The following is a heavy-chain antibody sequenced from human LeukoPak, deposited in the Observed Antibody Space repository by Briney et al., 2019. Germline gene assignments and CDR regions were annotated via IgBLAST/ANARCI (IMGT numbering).Heavy chain of an antibody. J-gene: IGHJ4*02. CDR3: ATLGATSFDY. D-gene: IGHD1-26*01. V-gene: IGHV1-2*02. CDR2: IVPHSGGT. CDR1: GYTFSDYY. Sequence: ASVKVSCKTSGYTFSDYYIHWVRQAPGQGREWMGWIVPHSGGTKYAQKFQGRVTMTRDTSISTAYMELSRLRYDDTAVYYCATLGATSFDYWGQGALVTVSS.